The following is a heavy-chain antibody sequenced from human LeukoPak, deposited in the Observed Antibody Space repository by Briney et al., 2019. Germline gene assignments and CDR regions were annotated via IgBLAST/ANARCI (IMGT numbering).Heavy chain of an antibody. CDR3: AGAPAAMVPFYFDY. V-gene: IGHV4-30-4*08. CDR2: IYYSGST. J-gene: IGHJ4*02. CDR1: GGSISSGDYY. D-gene: IGHD5-18*01. Sequence: SETLSLTCTVSGGSISSGDYYWSWIRQPPGKGLEWIGYIYYSGSTYYNPSLKSRLTISVDTSKNQFSLKLSSVTAADTAVYYCAGAPAAMVPFYFDYWGQGTLVTVSS.